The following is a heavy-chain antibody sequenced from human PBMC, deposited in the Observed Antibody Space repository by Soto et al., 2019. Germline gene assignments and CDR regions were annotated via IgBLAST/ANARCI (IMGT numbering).Heavy chain of an antibody. CDR2: INPNSGNT. D-gene: IGHD1-1*01. Sequence: GASVKVSCKASGYTFTGYYMHWVRQAPGQGHERMGWINPNSGNTNYAQKLQGRVTMTTDTSTSTAYMELRSLRSDDTAVYYCARGLELETPFDYWGQGTMVTVSS. V-gene: IGHV1-2*02. J-gene: IGHJ4*02. CDR1: GYTFTGYY. CDR3: ARGLELETPFDY.